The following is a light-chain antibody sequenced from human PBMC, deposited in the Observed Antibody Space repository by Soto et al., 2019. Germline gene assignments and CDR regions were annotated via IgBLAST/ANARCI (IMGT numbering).Light chain of an antibody. Sequence: DIQMTQSPTTLSASVGDRVTITFRASQSISNLLAWYQQKPGTAPKVLIYDASSLQGGVPSRFSGSGSGTEFTLTISGLQPDDFATYYCQQYNNDWAFGQGTKVDIK. J-gene: IGKJ1*01. CDR1: QSISNL. CDR3: QQYNNDWA. V-gene: IGKV1-5*01. CDR2: DAS.